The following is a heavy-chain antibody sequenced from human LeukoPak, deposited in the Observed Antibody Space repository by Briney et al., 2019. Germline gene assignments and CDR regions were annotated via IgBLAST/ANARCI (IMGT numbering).Heavy chain of an antibody. Sequence: PGGSLRLSCAASGFTVSSNYMSWVRQASGQGLEWVSVIYSGGSTYYADSVKGRFTISRDNSKNTLYLQMNSLRGEDTAVYYCARGGANRFDYWGQGTLVTVSS. CDR2: IYSGGST. J-gene: IGHJ4*02. CDR1: GFTVSSNY. V-gene: IGHV3-66*01. CDR3: ARGGANRFDY. D-gene: IGHD3-16*01.